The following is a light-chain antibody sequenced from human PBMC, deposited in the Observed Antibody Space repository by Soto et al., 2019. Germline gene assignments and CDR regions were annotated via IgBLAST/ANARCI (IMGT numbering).Light chain of an antibody. J-gene: IGLJ1*01. CDR3: SSYTGSSPLYV. CDR2: EVS. CDR1: SSDVGGYNY. Sequence: QSALTQPASVSGSPGQSITISCTGTSSDVGGYNYVSWYQQHPGKAPKLIIYEVSNRPSGVSNRFSGSKSGNTASLSISGLQAEDEADYYCSSYTGSSPLYVFGTGTKVTVL. V-gene: IGLV2-14*01.